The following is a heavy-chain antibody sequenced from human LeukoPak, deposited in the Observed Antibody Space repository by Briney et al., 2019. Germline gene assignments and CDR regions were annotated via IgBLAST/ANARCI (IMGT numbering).Heavy chain of an antibody. CDR2: ISGSSSYI. Sequence: GGSLRLSCAASGFTFTNYIMSWVRQAPGKGLEWVSDISGSSSYIYYADSLKGRFTISRDNARNLLFLQMNSLRAEDTAVYFCARVFPLSVGATRGGAFDIWGQGTMVAVSS. V-gene: IGHV3-21*01. CDR1: GFTFTNYI. J-gene: IGHJ3*02. D-gene: IGHD1-26*01. CDR3: ARVFPLSVGATRGGAFDI.